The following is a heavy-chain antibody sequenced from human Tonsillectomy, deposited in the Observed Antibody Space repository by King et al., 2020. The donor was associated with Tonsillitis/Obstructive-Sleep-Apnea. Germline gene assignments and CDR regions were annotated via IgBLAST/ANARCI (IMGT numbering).Heavy chain of an antibody. V-gene: IGHV4-34*01. CDR2: INHSGST. CDR1: GGSFSGYY. CDR3: AGGVPAAIHDYYYYYMDV. Sequence: VQLQQWGAGLLKPSETLSLTCAVYGGSFSGYYWSWIRQPPGKGLEWIGEINHSGSTNYNPSLKSRVTISLDTSKNQFSLKLSSVTAADTAVYYCAGGVPAAIHDYYYYYMDVWGKGTTVTVSS. D-gene: IGHD2-2*02. J-gene: IGHJ6*03.